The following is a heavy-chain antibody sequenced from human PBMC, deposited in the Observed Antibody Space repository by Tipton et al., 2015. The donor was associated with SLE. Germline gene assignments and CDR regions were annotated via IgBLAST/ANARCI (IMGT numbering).Heavy chain of an antibody. CDR1: GGSISSYY. Sequence: LRLSCTVSGGSISSYYWSWIRQPPGKGLEWIGYIYNSGSANYNPSLKSRVTISEDTSKNQFSLKLKSVTAADTALYYCAGQEVWNYKFDPWGQGTLVTVSS. CDR3: AGQEVWNYKFDP. V-gene: IGHV4-59*12. D-gene: IGHD1-7*01. CDR2: IYNSGSA. J-gene: IGHJ5*02.